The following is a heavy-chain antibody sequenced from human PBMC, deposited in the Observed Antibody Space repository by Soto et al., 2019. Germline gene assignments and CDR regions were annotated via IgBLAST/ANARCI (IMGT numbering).Heavy chain of an antibody. CDR2: ISAYNGNT. J-gene: IGHJ4*02. CDR1: GYTFTSYG. D-gene: IGHD1-26*01. CDR3: ARDLIVGATPPYYFDY. V-gene: IGHV1-18*01. Sequence: QVQLVQSGAEVKKPGASVKVSCKASGYTFTSYGISWVRQAPGQGLEWMGWISAYNGNTNYAQKLQGRVTMTTSPSTSTAYMKLRRARSVETGGYYCARDLIVGATPPYYFDYWRQGTLVTVAS.